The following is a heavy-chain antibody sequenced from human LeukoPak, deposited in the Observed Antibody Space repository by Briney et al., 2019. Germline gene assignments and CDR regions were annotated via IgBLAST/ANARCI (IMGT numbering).Heavy chain of an antibody. J-gene: IGHJ3*02. CDR3: ARARDGAFHI. CDR1: GGSISSYY. CDR2: IYYSGST. V-gene: IGHV4-59*01. Sequence: SETLSLTYTVSGGSISSYYWSWIRQPRGKGLEWIGYIYYSGSTNYNPSHKSRVTISVDTSKNQFSLKLSSVTAADTAVYYCARARDGAFHIWGQGTMVTVSS. D-gene: IGHD5-24*01.